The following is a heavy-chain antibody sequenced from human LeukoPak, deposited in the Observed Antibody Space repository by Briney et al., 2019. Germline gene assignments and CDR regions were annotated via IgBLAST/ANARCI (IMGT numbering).Heavy chain of an antibody. D-gene: IGHD6-19*01. CDR2: ISSSSSYI. V-gene: IGHV3-21*01. CDR3: ARVAVAGIDY. Sequence: GGSLRPSCAASGFTFSSYSMNWVRQAPGKGLEWVSSISSSSSYIYYADSVKGRFTISRDNAKNSLYLQMNSLRAEDTAVYYCARVAVAGIDYWGQGTLVTASS. J-gene: IGHJ4*02. CDR1: GFTFSSYS.